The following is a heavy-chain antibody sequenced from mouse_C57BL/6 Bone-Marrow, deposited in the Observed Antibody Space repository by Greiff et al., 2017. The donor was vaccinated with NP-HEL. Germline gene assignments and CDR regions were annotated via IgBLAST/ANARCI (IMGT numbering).Heavy chain of an antibody. J-gene: IGHJ4*01. CDR3: ARWGDDYEENAMDY. CDR2: IFPGSGST. CDR1: GYTFTDYY. D-gene: IGHD2-4*01. Sequence: QVHVKQSGPELVKPGASVKISCKASGYTFTDYYINWVKQRPGQGLEWIGWIFPGSGSTYYNEKFKGKATLTVDKSSSTAYMLLSSLTSEDSAVYFCARWGDDYEENAMDYWGQGTSVTVSS. V-gene: IGHV1-75*01.